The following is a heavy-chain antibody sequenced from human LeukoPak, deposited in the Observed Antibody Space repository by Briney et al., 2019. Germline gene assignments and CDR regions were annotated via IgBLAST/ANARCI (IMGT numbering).Heavy chain of an antibody. J-gene: IGHJ5*02. V-gene: IGHV3-66*02. Sequence: GGSVRLSCGACGFTVRSSYMSGVRRAPGKGLEGVSVIYSGGTTYYADSVKGRFTISRDHSKNTLYPQMNTLRAEATAVYYCARDPHQPGNHWGQRTLVTVSS. CDR3: ARDPHQPGNH. CDR2: IYSGGTT. CDR1: GFTVRSSY. D-gene: IGHD2-2*01.